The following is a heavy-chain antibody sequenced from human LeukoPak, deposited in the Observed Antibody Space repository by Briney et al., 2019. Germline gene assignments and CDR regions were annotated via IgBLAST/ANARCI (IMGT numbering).Heavy chain of an antibody. CDR3: AKGKTVTTWFDP. Sequence: GGSLRLSCAASEFTFSIYAMSWVRQAPGKGLEWVSGIGGSGGSTYYADSVKGRFTISRDNSKNTLYLQMNSLRAEDTAVYYCAKGKTVTTWFDPWGQGTLVTVSS. J-gene: IGHJ5*02. CDR2: IGGSGGST. V-gene: IGHV3-23*01. D-gene: IGHD4-17*01. CDR1: EFTFSIYA.